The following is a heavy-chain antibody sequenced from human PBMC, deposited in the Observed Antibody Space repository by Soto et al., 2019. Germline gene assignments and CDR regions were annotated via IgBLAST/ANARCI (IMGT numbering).Heavy chain of an antibody. D-gene: IGHD3-10*01. CDR1: GFSLNTGGVG. J-gene: IGHJ6*02. CDR2: IYWDDDE. CDR3: VRNWRYYGGDYYYGMGA. Sequence: ITLKESGPTLVKPTQTLTLTCTFSGFSLNTGGVGVGWVRQPRGKAMEWLALIYWDDDERYRPSLRSRLNITKHTINNQVVLTMINMDPEDTATYYCVRNWRYYGGDYYYGMGAWGQGTTVTVSS. V-gene: IGHV2-5*02.